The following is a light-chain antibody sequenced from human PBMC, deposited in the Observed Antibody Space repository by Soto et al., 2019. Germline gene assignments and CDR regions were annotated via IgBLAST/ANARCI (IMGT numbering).Light chain of an antibody. J-gene: IGLJ2*01. Sequence: QSVLTQPASVSGSPGQSITISCTGTSSDVGSSDLVTWYQQHPGKVPKLIIYEGAKRPSGISNRFSGSKSGNTASLTISGLQAEDEAQYYCCSYGRGDTSMIFGGGTKVTVL. V-gene: IGLV2-23*01. CDR1: SSDVGSSDL. CDR2: EGA. CDR3: CSYGRGDTSMI.